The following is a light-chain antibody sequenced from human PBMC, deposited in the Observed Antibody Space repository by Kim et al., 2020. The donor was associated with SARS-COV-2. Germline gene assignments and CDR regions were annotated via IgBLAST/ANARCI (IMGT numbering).Light chain of an antibody. CDR3: CSYAGSYTWV. J-gene: IGLJ3*02. Sequence: QSVPLYCTGTSSDVGGYNYVSWYQQHPGKAPKLMIYDVSKRPSGVPDRFSGSKSGNTASLTISGLQAEDEADYYCCSYAGSYTWVFGGGTQLTVL. CDR2: DVS. CDR1: SSDVGGYNY. V-gene: IGLV2-11*01.